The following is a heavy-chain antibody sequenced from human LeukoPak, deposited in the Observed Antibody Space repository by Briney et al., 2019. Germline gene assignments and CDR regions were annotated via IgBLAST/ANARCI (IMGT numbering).Heavy chain of an antibody. CDR3: ARDRFLEWLFDY. CDR2: INPNSGGT. CDR1: GYTFTGYY. D-gene: IGHD3-3*01. V-gene: IGHV1-2*02. Sequence: ASVKVSCKASGYTFTGYYMHWVRQAPGQGLEWVGWINPNSGGTNYAQKFQGRVTMTRDTSISTAYMELSRLRSDDTAVYYCARDRFLEWLFDYWGQGTLVTVSS. J-gene: IGHJ4*02.